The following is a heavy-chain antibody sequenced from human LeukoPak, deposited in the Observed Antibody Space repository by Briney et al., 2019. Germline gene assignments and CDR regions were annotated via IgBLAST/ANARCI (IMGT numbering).Heavy chain of an antibody. CDR1: GYTFTSYG. D-gene: IGHD3-9*01. CDR3: ARGRDYDILTGYYP. CDR2: IRGYNGNT. J-gene: IGHJ5*02. V-gene: IGHV1-18*01. Sequence: ASVKVSCKASGYTFTSYGISWVRQATGEGLEWMGWIRGYNGNTNYAQKFQGRVTMTTDTSTSTAYMELRSLRADDTAVYYCARGRDYDILTGYYPWGQGTLVTVSS.